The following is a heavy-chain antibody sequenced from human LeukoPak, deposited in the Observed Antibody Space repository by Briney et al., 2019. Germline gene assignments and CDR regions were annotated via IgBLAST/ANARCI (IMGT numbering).Heavy chain of an antibody. Sequence: GGSLRLSCAASGFTFSSYSMNWVRQAPGKGLEWVSSISSSSSYIYYGDSVKGRFTISRENAKNSLYLQMNSLRAEDTAVYYYARDSDYSNYVFDYWGQGTLVTVSS. D-gene: IGHD4-11*01. V-gene: IGHV3-21*01. CDR1: GFTFSSYS. CDR3: ARDSDYSNYVFDY. CDR2: ISSSSSYI. J-gene: IGHJ4*02.